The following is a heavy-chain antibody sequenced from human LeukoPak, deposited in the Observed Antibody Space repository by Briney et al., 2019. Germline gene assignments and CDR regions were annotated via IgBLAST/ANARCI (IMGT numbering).Heavy chain of an antibody. D-gene: IGHD4-17*01. J-gene: IGHJ4*02. CDR1: GFTSSSYA. CDR2: ISGSGGST. CDR3: AKGVTTVTTFAYYFDY. Sequence: GGSLRLSCAASGFTSSSYAMSWVRQAPGKGLEWVSAISGSGGSTYYADSVKGRFTISRDNSKNTLYLQMNSLRAEDTAVYYCAKGVTTVTTFAYYFDYWGQGTLVTVSS. V-gene: IGHV3-23*01.